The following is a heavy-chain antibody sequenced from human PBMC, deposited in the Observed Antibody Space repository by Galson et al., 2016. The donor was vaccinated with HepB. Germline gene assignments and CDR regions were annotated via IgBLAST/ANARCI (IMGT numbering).Heavy chain of an antibody. CDR2: IKSYTDGGTT. V-gene: IGHV3-15*01. CDR1: GFTFSNAW. J-gene: IGHJ4*02. D-gene: IGHD5-18*01. Sequence: SLRLSCAASGFTFSNAWMSWVRQGPGKGLEWVGRIKSYTDGGTTEYAAPMKGRFTFSRDESNNRLYLQMNSLKTEDTAVYYCTTSSTRGYTYGPSAYWGRGTLVAVSS. CDR3: TTSSTRGYTYGPSAY.